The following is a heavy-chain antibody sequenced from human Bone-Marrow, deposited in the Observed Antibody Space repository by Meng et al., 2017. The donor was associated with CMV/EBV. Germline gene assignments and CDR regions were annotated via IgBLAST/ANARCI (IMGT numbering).Heavy chain of an antibody. V-gene: IGHV3-30*02. Sequence: GESLKIACAASGFIFSSYGMHWVRQAPGKGLEWVAFIRYEGSNKYYADSVKGRFTISRDNSKNTLYLQMNSLRPEDTAVYNCVKDPSDSYYYGMDVWGQGTTVTVSS. CDR2: IRYEGSNK. D-gene: IGHD3/OR15-3a*01. J-gene: IGHJ6*02. CDR3: VKDPSDSYYYGMDV. CDR1: GFIFSSYG.